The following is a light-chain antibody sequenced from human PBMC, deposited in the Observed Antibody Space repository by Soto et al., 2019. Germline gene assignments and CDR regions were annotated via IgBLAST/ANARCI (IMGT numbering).Light chain of an antibody. J-gene: IGKJ3*01. CDR3: QQSYSSPPT. CDR2: WAS. CDR1: QSVLYSSDNENY. V-gene: IGKV4-1*01. Sequence: DIVMTQSPDSLAVSLGERATINCKSSQSVLYSSDNENYLAWYQQKPGQPPKLLIYWASTRESGVPDRFSGNGSGTEFTLTISSLPAEDVAVYYCQQSYSSPPTFGPGTKVDIK.